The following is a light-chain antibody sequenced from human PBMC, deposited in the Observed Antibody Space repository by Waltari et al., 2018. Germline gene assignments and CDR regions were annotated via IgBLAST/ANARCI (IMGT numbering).Light chain of an antibody. CDR3: QAWDNSTAV. Sequence: SYELTQPPSVSVSPGQPASITCSGNKLGDKYACWYHQKPGQSPVLVIYQDRKRPSGIPERFSGSNSGNTATLTISGTQAMDEADYYCQAWDNSTAVFGGGTKLTVL. CDR1: KLGDKY. V-gene: IGLV3-1*01. J-gene: IGLJ2*01. CDR2: QDR.